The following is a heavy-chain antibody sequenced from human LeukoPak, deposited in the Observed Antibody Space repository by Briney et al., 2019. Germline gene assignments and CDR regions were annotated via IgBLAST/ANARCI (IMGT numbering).Heavy chain of an antibody. V-gene: IGHV1-46*01. CDR1: GYTFTSYY. Sequence: ASVKVSCKASGYTFTSYYMHWVRQAPGQGLEWMGIINPSGGSTSYAQKFQGRVTMTRDMSTSTVYVELSSLRSEDTAVYYCAREDSSPGDYWGQGTLVTVSS. CDR3: AREDSSPGDY. CDR2: INPSGGST. D-gene: IGHD6-13*01. J-gene: IGHJ4*02.